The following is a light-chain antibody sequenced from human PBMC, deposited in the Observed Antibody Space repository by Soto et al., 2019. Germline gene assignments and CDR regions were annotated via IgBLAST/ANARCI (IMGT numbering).Light chain of an antibody. CDR1: SSNIGSNY. CDR3: AAWDDSLSGPWV. J-gene: IGLJ3*02. Sequence: QPVLTQPPSASGTPVQRVTISCSGSSSNIGSNYVYWYQQLPGTAPKLLIYRNNQRPSGVPDRFSGSKSGTSASLAISGLRSEDEADYYCAAWDDSLSGPWVFGGGTKLTVL. V-gene: IGLV1-47*01. CDR2: RNN.